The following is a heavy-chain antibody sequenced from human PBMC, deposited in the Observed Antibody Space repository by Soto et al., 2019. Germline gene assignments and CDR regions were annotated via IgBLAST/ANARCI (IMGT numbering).Heavy chain of an antibody. CDR1: GGSISSSSYY. D-gene: IGHD2-2*02. V-gene: IGHV4-39*07. CDR3: ARNPSPLCSSTTCYNDAFDI. CDR2: IYYSGST. Sequence: SETLSLTCTVSGGSISSSSYYWGWIRQPPGKGLDWIGYIYYSGSTYYNPSLKSRPSISLHTSKNQISLELSSVTAADTAVYYCARNPSPLCSSTTCYNDAFDIWGQGTMVTVSS. J-gene: IGHJ3*02.